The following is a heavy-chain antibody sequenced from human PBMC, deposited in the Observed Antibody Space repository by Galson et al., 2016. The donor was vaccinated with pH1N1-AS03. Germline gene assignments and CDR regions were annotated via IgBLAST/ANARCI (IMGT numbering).Heavy chain of an antibody. Sequence: ETLSLTCAVSGYSINSGHYWGWIRQPPGKGLEWIASVHHSATTYYNPSLKSRVTISTDTSKNQFSLNLRSVTAADTAVYYCARDPGSRFDPWGRGTLVTVSS. V-gene: IGHV4-38-2*02. CDR3: ARDPGSRFDP. D-gene: IGHD2-15*01. CDR2: VHHSATT. CDR1: GYSINSGHY. J-gene: IGHJ5*02.